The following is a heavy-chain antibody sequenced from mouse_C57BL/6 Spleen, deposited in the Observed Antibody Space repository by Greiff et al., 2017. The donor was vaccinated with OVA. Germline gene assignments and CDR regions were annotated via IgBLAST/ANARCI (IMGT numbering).Heavy chain of an antibody. CDR3: ARGDYDEDYFDY. V-gene: IGHV1-19*01. CDR1: GYTFTDYY. Sequence: VQLQQSGPVLVKPGASVKMSCKASGYTFTDYYMNWVKQSHGKSLEWIGVINPYNGGTSYNQKFKGKATLTVDKSSSTAYMELNSLTSEDSAVYYCARGDYDEDYFDYWGQGTTLTVSS. CDR2: INPYNGGT. D-gene: IGHD2-4*01. J-gene: IGHJ2*01.